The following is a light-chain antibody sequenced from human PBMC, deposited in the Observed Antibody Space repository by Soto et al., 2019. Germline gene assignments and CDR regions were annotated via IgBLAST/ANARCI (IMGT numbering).Light chain of an antibody. V-gene: IGKV1-5*03. J-gene: IGKJ1*01. CDR3: QQYNGYRWT. Sequence: DIQMTQYPSTLSASVGDRVTITCRASQSISNWLAWHQQKPGKVPKILIYKASSLESGVPSRFSGSGSGTEFTLTISSLQPEDFATYYCQQYNGYRWTFGQGTKADIK. CDR2: KAS. CDR1: QSISNW.